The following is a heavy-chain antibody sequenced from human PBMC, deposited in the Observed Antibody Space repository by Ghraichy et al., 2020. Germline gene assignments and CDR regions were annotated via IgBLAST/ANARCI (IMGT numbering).Heavy chain of an antibody. J-gene: IGHJ6*02. CDR2: IYYSGST. CDR1: GGSISSYY. D-gene: IGHD6-13*01. V-gene: IGHV4-59*01. CDR3: ARAALFEGVFIAAAETGYYGMDV. Sequence: SETLSLTCTVSGGSISSYYWSWIRQPPGKGLEWIGYIYYSGSTNYNPSLKSRVTISVDTSKNQFSLKLSSVTAADTAVYYCARAALFEGVFIAAAETGYYGMDVWGQGTTVTVSS.